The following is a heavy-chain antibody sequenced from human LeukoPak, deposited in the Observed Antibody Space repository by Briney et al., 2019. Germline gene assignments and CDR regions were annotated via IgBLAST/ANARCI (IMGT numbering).Heavy chain of an antibody. Sequence: SETLSLTCAVYGGPFSGYYWSWIRQPPGEGLEWIGEINHSGSTNYNPSLKSRVTISVDTSKNQFSLKLSPVTAADTAVYYCAASIVVVPAAISAPPRKYFFDYWGQGTLVTVSS. CDR1: GGPFSGYY. CDR3: AASIVVVPAAISAPPRKYFFDY. V-gene: IGHV4-34*01. J-gene: IGHJ4*02. D-gene: IGHD2-2*01. CDR2: INHSGST.